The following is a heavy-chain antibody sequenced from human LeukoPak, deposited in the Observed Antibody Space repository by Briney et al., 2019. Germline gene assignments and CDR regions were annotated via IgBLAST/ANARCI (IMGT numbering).Heavy chain of an antibody. D-gene: IGHD3-16*02. V-gene: IGHV4-59*08. CDR2: IYYTGST. Sequence: SETLSLTCTVSGGSISNYYWNWLRQPPGKGLEWIGYIYYTGSTNYNPSLKSRVTMSVDTSKNQFSLKLSSVTAADTAVYYCARGNIMITFGGVIPIDYWGQGTLVTVSS. CDR3: ARGNIMITFGGVIPIDY. J-gene: IGHJ4*02. CDR1: GGSISNYY.